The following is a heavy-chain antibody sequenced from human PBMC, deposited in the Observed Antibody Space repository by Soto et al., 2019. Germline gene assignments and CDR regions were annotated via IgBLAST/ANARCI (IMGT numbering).Heavy chain of an antibody. CDR3: ARDTRGGYDYDDEGLDAFDI. D-gene: IGHD5-12*01. CDR1: GFTFSDYY. V-gene: IGHV3-11*06. J-gene: IGHJ3*02. CDR2: ISSSSSYT. Sequence: QVQLVESGGGLVKPGGSLRLSCAASGFTFSDYYMSWIRQAPGKGLEWVSYISSSSSYTNYADSVKGRFTISRDNAKNSRYLQMNSLRAEDTAVYYCARDTRGGYDYDDEGLDAFDIWGQGTMVTVSS.